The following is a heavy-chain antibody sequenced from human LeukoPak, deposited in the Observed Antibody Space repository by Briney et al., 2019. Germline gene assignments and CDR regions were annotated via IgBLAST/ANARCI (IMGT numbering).Heavy chain of an antibody. Sequence: PGGSLRLFCAASGFSFSTYAMTWVRQAPGKGLERVSAVGARGGSAYYADSVKGRFTISRDDSRDTLYLQMKSQRAEDTALYYCAKVTIASAGTFDCWGQGTLVTVSS. CDR2: VGARGGSA. J-gene: IGHJ4*02. V-gene: IGHV3-23*01. D-gene: IGHD6-13*01. CDR1: GFSFSTYA. CDR3: AKVTIASAGTFDC.